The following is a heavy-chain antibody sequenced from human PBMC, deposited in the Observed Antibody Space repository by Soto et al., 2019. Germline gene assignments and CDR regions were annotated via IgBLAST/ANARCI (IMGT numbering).Heavy chain of an antibody. V-gene: IGHV4-59*08. D-gene: IGHD2-15*01. CDR3: ATMGTPATGLYFFDY. J-gene: IGHJ4*02. CDR1: GGSISSYY. CDR2: IYYSGST. Sequence: PSETLSLTCTVSGGSISSYYWSWIRQPPGKGLEWIGYIYYSGSTNYNPSLKSRVTISVDTSKNQFSLKLSSVTAADTAVYYCATMGTPATGLYFFDYWGQGSQVTVSS.